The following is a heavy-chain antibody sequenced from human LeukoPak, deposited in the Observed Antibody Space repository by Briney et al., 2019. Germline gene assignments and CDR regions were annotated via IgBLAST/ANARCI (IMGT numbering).Heavy chain of an antibody. CDR2: ISSSGSTI. CDR1: GFTFSDYY. J-gene: IGHJ4*02. V-gene: IGHV3-11*01. Sequence: GGSLRLSCAASGFTFSDYYMSWIRQAPGKGLEWVSYISSSGSTIYYADSVKGRFTTSRDNAKNSLYLQMNSLRAEDTAVYYCARGSDFGRWVRGVIITSYFDYWGQGTLVTVSS. D-gene: IGHD3-10*01. CDR3: ARGSDFGRWVRGVIITSYFDY.